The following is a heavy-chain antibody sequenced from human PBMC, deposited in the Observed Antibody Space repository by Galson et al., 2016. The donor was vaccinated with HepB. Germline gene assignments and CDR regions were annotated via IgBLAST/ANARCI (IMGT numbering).Heavy chain of an antibody. CDR3: AERAGGYGLGGMDV. D-gene: IGHD5-18*01. Sequence: SLRLSCAASGFTFSDYAMNWVRQAPGKGLEWVSGFSIGGGKTYYADSVKGRFTISRDNSQNTLYLQLNSLSVEDTAVYYCAERAGGYGLGGMDVWGQGTTVTVSS. CDR1: GFTFSDYA. J-gene: IGHJ6*02. V-gene: IGHV3-23*01. CDR2: FSIGGGKT.